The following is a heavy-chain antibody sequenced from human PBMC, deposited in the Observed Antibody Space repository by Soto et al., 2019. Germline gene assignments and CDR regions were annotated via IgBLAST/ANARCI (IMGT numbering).Heavy chain of an antibody. V-gene: IGHV5-10-1*01. CDR2: IDPSDSYT. CDR1: GYSFTSYR. J-gene: IGHJ6*02. Sequence: PGESLKISYKGSGYSFTSYRVSLVRQMPGKVLEWMVRIDPSDSYTNYSPSFQGHVTISADKSISTAYLQWSSLKASDTAMYYCARLPVSGSSSYYYYGMDVWGQGTTVTVSS. CDR3: ARLPVSGSSSYYYYGMDV. D-gene: IGHD6-6*01.